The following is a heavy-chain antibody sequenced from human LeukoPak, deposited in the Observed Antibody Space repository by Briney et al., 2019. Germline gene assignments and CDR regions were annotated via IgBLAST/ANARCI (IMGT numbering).Heavy chain of an antibody. D-gene: IGHD6-6*01. J-gene: IGHJ3*01. Sequence: SETLSLTCAVYVGSFSGYYWSWIRQPPGKGLEWIGEINHSGSTNYNPSLKSRVTISVDTSKNQFSLKLSSVTAADTAVYYCARHSSSLDWGQGTMVTVSS. CDR3: ARHSSSLD. CDR2: INHSGST. CDR1: VGSFSGYY. V-gene: IGHV4-34*01.